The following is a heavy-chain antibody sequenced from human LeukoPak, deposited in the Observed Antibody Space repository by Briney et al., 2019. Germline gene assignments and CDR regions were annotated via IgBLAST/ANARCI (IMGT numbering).Heavy chain of an antibody. CDR3: ARGPIVVVLAATPLDS. D-gene: IGHD2-15*01. V-gene: IGHV1-2*02. CDR1: GYTFTGYY. CDR2: INPDSGGT. Sequence: ASAKVSCKTSGYTFTGYYMHWVRQAPGQGLEWMGWINPDSGGTNYAQKFQGRVTMTRDTSISTAYMELSRLRSDDTAMYYCARGPIVVVLAATPLDSWGQGTLVTVSS. J-gene: IGHJ4*02.